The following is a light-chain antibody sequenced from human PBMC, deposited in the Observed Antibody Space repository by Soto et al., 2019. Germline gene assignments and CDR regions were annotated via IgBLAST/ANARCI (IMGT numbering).Light chain of an antibody. CDR1: SSDVGGYNY. J-gene: IGLJ1*01. CDR3: CSYAGRYTYV. V-gene: IGLV2-11*01. Sequence: ALTQPRSVSGSPGQSVTISCAGTSSDVGGYNYVSWYQQHPGKAPKLMIYDVSKRPSGVPDRFSGSKSGNTASLTISGLQADDEADYYCCSYAGRYTYVFGNGTKVTVL. CDR2: DVS.